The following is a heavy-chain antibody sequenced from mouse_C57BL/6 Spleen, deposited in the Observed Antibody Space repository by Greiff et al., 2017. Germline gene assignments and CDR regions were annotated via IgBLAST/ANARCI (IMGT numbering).Heavy chain of an antibody. CDR3: AREGGRWYFDV. CDR1: GYAFSSSW. V-gene: IGHV1-82*01. J-gene: IGHJ1*03. CDR2: IYPGDGDT. D-gene: IGHD1-1*01. Sequence: VQLQQSGPELVKPGASVKISCKASGYAFSSSWMNWVKQRPGKGLEWIGRIYPGDGDTNYNGKFKGKATLTADKSSSTAYMQLSSLTSEDSAVYFCAREGGRWYFDVWGTGTTVTVSS.